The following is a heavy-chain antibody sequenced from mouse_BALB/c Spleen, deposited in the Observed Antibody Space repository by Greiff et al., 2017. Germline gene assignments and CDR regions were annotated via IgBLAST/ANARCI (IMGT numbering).Heavy chain of an antibody. V-gene: IGHV3-8*02. Sequence: EVKLMESGPSLVKPSQTLSLTCSVTGDSITSGYWNWIRKFPGNKLEYMGYISYSGSTYYNPSLKSRISITRDTSKNQYYLQLNSVTTEDTATYYCARCATMIKDYFDYWGQGTTLTVSS. CDR3: ARCATMIKDYFDY. J-gene: IGHJ2*01. CDR2: ISYSGST. CDR1: GDSITSGY. D-gene: IGHD2-4*01.